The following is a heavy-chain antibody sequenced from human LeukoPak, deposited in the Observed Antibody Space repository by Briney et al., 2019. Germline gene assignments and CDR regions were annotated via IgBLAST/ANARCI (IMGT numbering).Heavy chain of an antibody. D-gene: IGHD4-17*01. CDR3: AKGRGTTVTAAANY. Sequence: HTGGSLRLSCAASGFTFSNYSMSWVRQAPGKGLEWVSTISGTGGTTYYADSVKGRFTISRDNSENTLFLQFNSLRADDTAVYYCAKGRGTTVTAAANYWGQGTLVTVSS. CDR1: GFTFSNYS. CDR2: ISGTGGTT. J-gene: IGHJ4*02. V-gene: IGHV3-23*01.